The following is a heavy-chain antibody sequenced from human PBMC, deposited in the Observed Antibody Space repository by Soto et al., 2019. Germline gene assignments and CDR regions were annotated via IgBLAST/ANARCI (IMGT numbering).Heavy chain of an antibody. CDR3: ARLGVAGKDH. CDR1: GDSISSYY. Sequence: SETLSLTCSVSGDSISSYYWSWIRQPAGKGLEWIGRIHTSGNTNYNPSLKSRVTMSVDMSENQFSLKLTSVTAADTAVYYCARLGVAGKDHWGHGTLVTVSS. J-gene: IGHJ4*01. CDR2: IHTSGNT. D-gene: IGHD6-19*01. V-gene: IGHV4-4*07.